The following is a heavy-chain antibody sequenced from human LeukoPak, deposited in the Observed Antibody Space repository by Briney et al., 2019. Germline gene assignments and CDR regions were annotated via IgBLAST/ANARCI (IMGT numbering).Heavy chain of an antibody. CDR3: ARGIKGITMIVVVSGRFDY. CDR2: IYYSGST. CDR1: GGSISSSSYY. D-gene: IGHD3-22*01. Sequence: SETLSLTCTVSGGSISSSSYYWGWIRQPPGKGLEWIGSIYYSGSTYYNPSLKSRVTISVDTSKNQFSLKLSSVTAADTAVYYCARGIKGITMIVVVSGRFDYWGQGTLVTVSS. V-gene: IGHV4-39*07. J-gene: IGHJ4*02.